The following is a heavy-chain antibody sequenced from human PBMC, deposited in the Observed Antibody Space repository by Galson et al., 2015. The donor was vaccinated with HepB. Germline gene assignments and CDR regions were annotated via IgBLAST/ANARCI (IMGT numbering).Heavy chain of an antibody. CDR3: ARAVSVPAAPRYLYYFDS. J-gene: IGHJ4*02. V-gene: IGHV4-59*01. D-gene: IGHD2-2*01. CDR2: IFHRGNT. Sequence: SETLSLTCTVSGGSTNNNYWSWIRQTPGKGLEWIGYIFHRGNTNYNPSLESRVTISLDTSKNQFSLILSSVTAADSAVYFCARAVSVPAAPRYLYYFDSWGQGALVTVSS. CDR1: GGSTNNNY.